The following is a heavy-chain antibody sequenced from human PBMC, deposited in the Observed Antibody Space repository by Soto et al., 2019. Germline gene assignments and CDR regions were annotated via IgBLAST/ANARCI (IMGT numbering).Heavy chain of an antibody. V-gene: IGHV3-23*01. Sequence: GGSLRLSCAASGFTFSSYAMSWVRQAPGKGLEWVSAISGSGGSTYYADSVKGRFTISRDNSKNTLYLQMNSLRAEDTAVYYCAKDSCDRWFGELPDAFDIWGQGTMVTVSS. CDR3: AKDSCDRWFGELPDAFDI. J-gene: IGHJ3*02. D-gene: IGHD3-10*01. CDR2: ISGSGGST. CDR1: GFTFSSYA.